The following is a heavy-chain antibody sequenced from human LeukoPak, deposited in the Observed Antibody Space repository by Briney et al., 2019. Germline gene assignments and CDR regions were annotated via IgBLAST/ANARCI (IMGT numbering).Heavy chain of an antibody. CDR3: ARVRSGWYSDY. CDR2: ISSSSTTI. V-gene: IGHV3-48*01. D-gene: IGHD3-3*01. Sequence: GGSLRLSCAPSAYNFSTYSMNWVRQAPGKGLEWVSIISSSSTTIYYADSVKGRLTISGDNAKNSLYAQMNSLRGDDTAVYYCARVRSGWYSDYWGQGTLVTVSS. J-gene: IGHJ4*02. CDR1: AYNFSTYS.